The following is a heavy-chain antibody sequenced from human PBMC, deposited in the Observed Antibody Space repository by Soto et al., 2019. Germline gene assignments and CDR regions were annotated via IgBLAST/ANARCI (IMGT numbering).Heavy chain of an antibody. V-gene: IGHV4-31*03. D-gene: IGHD5-12*01. CDR2: IYYSGST. CDR1: GGSISSGGYY. J-gene: IGHJ5*02. CDR3: ARWATSWFDP. Sequence: SETLSITCTVSGGSISSGGYYWSWIRQHPGKGLEWIGYIYYSGSTYYNPSLKSRVTISVDTSKNQFSLKLSSVTAADTAVYYCARWATSWFDPWGQGTLVTVSS.